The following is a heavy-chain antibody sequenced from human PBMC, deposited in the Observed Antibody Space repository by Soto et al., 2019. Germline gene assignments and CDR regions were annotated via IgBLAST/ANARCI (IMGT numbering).Heavy chain of an antibody. Sequence: SETLSLTCTVSGGSISSYYWSWIRQPPGKGLEWIGYIYYSGSTNYNPSLKSRVTISVDTSKNQFSLKLSSVTAADTAVYYCARDPLVSGKYYYYGMDVWGQGTTVTV. CDR3: ARDPLVSGKYYYYGMDV. J-gene: IGHJ6*02. CDR2: IYYSGST. V-gene: IGHV4-59*01. D-gene: IGHD3-10*01. CDR1: GGSISSYY.